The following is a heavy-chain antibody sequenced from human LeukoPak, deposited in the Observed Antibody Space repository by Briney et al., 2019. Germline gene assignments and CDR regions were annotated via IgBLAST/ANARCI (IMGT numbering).Heavy chain of an antibody. D-gene: IGHD3-3*01. CDR2: INHSGST. CDR1: GGSFSGYY. J-gene: IGHJ4*02. V-gene: IGHV4-34*01. CDR3: ARRIRGGRSIDY. Sequence: SETLSLTCAVYGGSFSGYYWSWIRQPPGKGLEWIGEINHSGSTNYNPSLKSRVTISVDTSKNQFSLKLSSVTAADTAVYYCARRIRGGRSIDYWGQGTLVTVSS.